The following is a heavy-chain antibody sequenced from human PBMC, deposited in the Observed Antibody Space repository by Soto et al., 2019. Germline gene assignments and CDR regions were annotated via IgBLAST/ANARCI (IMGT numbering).Heavy chain of an antibody. J-gene: IGHJ4*02. CDR3: AKHRGFLEWFTS. CDR2: ISSSSSST. V-gene: IGHV3-23*01. D-gene: IGHD3-3*01. Sequence: GGSLRLSCAASGFTFSSYSMNWVRQAPGKGLEWVSSISSSSSSTYYADSVKGRFTISRDNSKNTLYLQMNSLRAEDTAVYYCAKHRGFLEWFTSWGQGTLVTVSS. CDR1: GFTFSSYS.